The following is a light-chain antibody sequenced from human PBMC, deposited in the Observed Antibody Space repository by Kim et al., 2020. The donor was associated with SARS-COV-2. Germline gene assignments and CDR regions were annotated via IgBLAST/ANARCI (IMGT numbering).Light chain of an antibody. CDR2: EVN. CDR1: NVSIASNY. Sequence: GTTVTTSRTGSNVSIASNYVQWYQQRPGSAPITVIYEVNRRPSGVPDRFSGSIDSSSNSASLTISGLQTEDEADYYCQSYDSSNVLFGGGTQLTVL. V-gene: IGLV6-57*02. CDR3: QSYDSSNVL. J-gene: IGLJ2*01.